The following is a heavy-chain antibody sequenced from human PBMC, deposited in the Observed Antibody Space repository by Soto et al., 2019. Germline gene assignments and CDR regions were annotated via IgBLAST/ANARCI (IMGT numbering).Heavy chain of an antibody. CDR3: ACALYSRGTDY. Sequence: EVQLVESGGGLVQPGGSLRLSCAASGFTFSNYWMTWVRQAPGKGLEWVANINEDGSKKNYVDSLRVRLTISRDNAENSLYLQMNNLRDEDTAVYYCACALYSRGTDYWGQGALVTVSS. D-gene: IGHD6-13*01. J-gene: IGHJ4*02. V-gene: IGHV3-7*05. CDR2: INEDGSKK. CDR1: GFTFSNYW.